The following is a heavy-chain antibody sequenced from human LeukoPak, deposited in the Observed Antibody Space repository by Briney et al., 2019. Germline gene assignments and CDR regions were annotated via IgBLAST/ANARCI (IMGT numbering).Heavy chain of an antibody. CDR3: ARLWFRYYFES. CDR1: GFTVSSNF. V-gene: IGHV3-53*01. Sequence: GGSLRLSCAASGFTVSSNFMSWVHQAPGKGLEWVSVIYSGGSTDYADSVKGRFTISRDNSKNTLYLQMNSLRDEDTAVYYCARLWFRYYFESWGQGTLVTVSS. D-gene: IGHD3-10*01. J-gene: IGHJ4*02. CDR2: IYSGGST.